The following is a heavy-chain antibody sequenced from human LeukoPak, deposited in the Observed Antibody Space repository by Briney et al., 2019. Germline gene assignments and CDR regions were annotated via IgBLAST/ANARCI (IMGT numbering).Heavy chain of an antibody. CDR3: AKALYGGHDY. D-gene: IGHD4-23*01. V-gene: IGHV3-7*03. CDR1: GFTFSSYW. CDR2: IKEDGSEK. J-gene: IGHJ4*02. Sequence: PGGSLRLSCAASGFTFSSYWMSWVRQAPGKGLEWVANIKEDGSEKYYVDSVKGRFTISRDNSKNTLSLQMNSLRAEDTAVYYCAKALYGGHDYWGQGTLVTVSS.